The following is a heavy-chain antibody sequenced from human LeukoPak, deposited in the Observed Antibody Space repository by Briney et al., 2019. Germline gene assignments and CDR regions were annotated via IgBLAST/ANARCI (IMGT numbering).Heavy chain of an antibody. D-gene: IGHD3-10*01. CDR1: GGSFSGYY. J-gene: IGHJ4*02. CDR3: ARGHITMVRGVQRPFDY. V-gene: IGHV4-34*01. CDR2: INHSGST. Sequence: RPSETLSLTCAVYGGSFSGYYWSWIRQPPGKRLEWIGEINHSGSTNYNPSLKSRVTISVDTSKNQFSLKLSSVTAADTAVYYCARGHITMVRGVQRPFDYWGQGTLVTVSS.